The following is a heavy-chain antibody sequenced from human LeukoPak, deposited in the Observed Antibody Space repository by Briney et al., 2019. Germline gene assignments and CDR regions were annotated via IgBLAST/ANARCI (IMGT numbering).Heavy chain of an antibody. CDR3: ARHRSVHYDAFDM. D-gene: IGHD1-1*01. Sequence: PSETLSLTCTVSGGSISSYYWSWIRQPPGKGLEWIGYIYYSGSTNYNPSLKSRVTISVDRSKNQFSLKLSSVTAADTAVYYCARHRSVHYDAFDMWGQGTKGTVSS. CDR1: GGSISSYY. CDR2: IYYSGST. J-gene: IGHJ3*02. V-gene: IGHV4-59*08.